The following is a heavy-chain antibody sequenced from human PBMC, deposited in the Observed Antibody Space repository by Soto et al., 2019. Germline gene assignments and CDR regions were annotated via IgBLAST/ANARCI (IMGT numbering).Heavy chain of an antibody. D-gene: IGHD3-3*01. CDR2: IKQDGSEK. CDR3: ARVTTYYDFWSGYYFDY. Sequence: GGSLRLSCAASGFTFSSYWMSWVRQAPGKGLEWVANIKQDGSEKYYVDSVKGRFTISRDNAKNSLYLQMNSLRAEDTAVYYCARVTTYYDFWSGYYFDYWGQGTLVTVSS. V-gene: IGHV3-7*01. CDR1: GFTFSSYW. J-gene: IGHJ4*02.